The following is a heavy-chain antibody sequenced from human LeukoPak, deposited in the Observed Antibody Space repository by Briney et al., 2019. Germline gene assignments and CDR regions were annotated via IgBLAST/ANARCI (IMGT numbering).Heavy chain of an antibody. CDR3: ARDVPFYDLWSGYLDH. D-gene: IGHD3-3*01. Sequence: PGRSLRLSCVASGFPFSSYAMHWVRQAPGKGLEWVAVISYDGSKKYYADSVKGRFTISRDNSKNTLYLQMDSLRAEDTAVFYCARDVPFYDLWSGYLDHWGQETLVTVSS. V-gene: IGHV3-30*01. CDR1: GFPFSSYA. J-gene: IGHJ4*02. CDR2: ISYDGSKK.